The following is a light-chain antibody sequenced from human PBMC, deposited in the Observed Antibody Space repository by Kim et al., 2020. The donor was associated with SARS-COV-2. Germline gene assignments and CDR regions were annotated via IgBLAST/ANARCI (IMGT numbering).Light chain of an antibody. J-gene: IGLJ3*02. CDR3: EAWDDSLNAWV. Sequence: RERVSISCSGNSSNIGKNAVNWYQQLQGKAPKLLIYFNDLLPSGVSDRFSGSKSGTSAYLAISGLQSEDEADYYCEAWDDSLNAWVFGGGTQLTVL. V-gene: IGLV1-36*01. CDR1: SSNIGKNA. CDR2: FND.